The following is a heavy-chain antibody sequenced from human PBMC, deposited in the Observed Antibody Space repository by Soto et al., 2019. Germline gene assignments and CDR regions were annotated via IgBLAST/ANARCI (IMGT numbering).Heavy chain of an antibody. D-gene: IGHD6-6*01. CDR3: AKRSSSSTFDY. CDR1: GVKVSRYR. J-gene: IGHJ4*02. V-gene: IGHV3-23*01. Sequence: GGSQTRSYEACGVKVSRYRRRWVRQATGKGLEWVSAISARDGSTNYAESVKGRFTISRDNSKNTLYLQMNSLRAEDTAVYYCAKRSSSSTFDYWGQGTLVTVSS. CDR2: ISARDGST.